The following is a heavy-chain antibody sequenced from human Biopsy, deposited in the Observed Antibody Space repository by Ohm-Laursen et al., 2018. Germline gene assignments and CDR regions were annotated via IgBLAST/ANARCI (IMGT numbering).Heavy chain of an antibody. Sequence: GTLSLTCTVSGDSISTSTTYYWAWLRQPPGKGLEWIGSIYNSETTFYNPSLKSRVAISVDTSTNQFSLRLNSVTAADTAVYYCARATNSTGWPYYYFYGMDVWGQGTTVTVSS. CDR2: IYNSETT. V-gene: IGHV4-39*07. CDR3: ARATNSTGWPYYYFYGMDV. J-gene: IGHJ6*02. CDR1: GDSISTSTTYY. D-gene: IGHD2/OR15-2a*01.